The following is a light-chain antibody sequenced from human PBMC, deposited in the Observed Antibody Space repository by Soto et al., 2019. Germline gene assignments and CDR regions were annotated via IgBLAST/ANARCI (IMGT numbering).Light chain of an antibody. Sequence: QSALTQRPSATGSPGQSVTISCTGTSSDVGGYNYVSWYQQHPGKAPKVMIYEVTKRPSGVPDRFSGSKSGNTASLTVSGLQAEDESDYYCSAYAGSTFVFGTGTKVTVL. CDR2: EVT. V-gene: IGLV2-8*01. CDR3: SAYAGSTFV. J-gene: IGLJ1*01. CDR1: SSDVGGYNY.